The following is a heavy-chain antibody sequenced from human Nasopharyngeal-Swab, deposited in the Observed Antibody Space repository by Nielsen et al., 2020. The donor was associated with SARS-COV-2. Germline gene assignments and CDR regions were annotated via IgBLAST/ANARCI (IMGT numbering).Heavy chain of an antibody. J-gene: IGHJ4*02. V-gene: IGHV3-74*01. CDR3: TRDIGGKYGY. CDR2: ISPEGDVI. CDR1: GFTLSTYW. D-gene: IGHD4-23*01. Sequence: GESLKISCAASGFTLSTYWMHWVRQGPGKGLVWVARISPEGDVIDHADSVRGRLTISRDNARNTLYLQMNSLKAEDTAVYYCTRDIGGKYGYWGQGNLVTVSS.